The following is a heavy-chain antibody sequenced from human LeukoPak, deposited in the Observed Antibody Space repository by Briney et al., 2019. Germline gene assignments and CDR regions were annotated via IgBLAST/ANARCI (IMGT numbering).Heavy chain of an antibody. D-gene: IGHD6-13*01. V-gene: IGHV3-7*01. J-gene: IGHJ5*02. CDR3: AKDSSSSWYGWFDP. CDR1: GFPLSSYA. CDR2: IKQDGSEK. Sequence: GGSLRLSCAAFGFPLSSYAMSWVRQAPGKGLEWVANIKQDGSEKYYVDSVKGRFTISRDNAKNTLYLQMNSLRAEDTAVYYCAKDSSSSWYGWFDPWGQGTLVTVSS.